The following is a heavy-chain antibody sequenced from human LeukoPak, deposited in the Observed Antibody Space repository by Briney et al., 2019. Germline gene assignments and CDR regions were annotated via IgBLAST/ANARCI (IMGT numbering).Heavy chain of an antibody. CDR2: IYHSGST. J-gene: IGHJ4*02. CDR1: GGSISSYY. V-gene: IGHV4-59*08. Sequence: SETLSLTCTVSGGSISSYYWTWIRQPPGKGLEWIGYIYHSGSTNYNPSLKSRVTISVDTSKNQFSLKLSSVTAADTAVYYCARHYYDSNGYLFDYWGQGTLVTVSS. D-gene: IGHD3-22*01. CDR3: ARHYYDSNGYLFDY.